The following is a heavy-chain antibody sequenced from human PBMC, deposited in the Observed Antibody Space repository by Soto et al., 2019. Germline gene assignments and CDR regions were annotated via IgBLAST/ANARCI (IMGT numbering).Heavy chain of an antibody. CDR1: GFTFSSYW. Sequence: GGSLRLSCAASGFTFSSYWMSWVRQAPGKGLEWVANIKQDGSEKYYVDSVKGRFTISRDNAKNSLYLQMNSLRAEDTAVYYCARAFSGVLWFGELLSWGQGTLVTVSS. D-gene: IGHD3-10*01. V-gene: IGHV3-7*03. CDR2: IKQDGSEK. CDR3: ARAFSGVLWFGELLS. J-gene: IGHJ4*02.